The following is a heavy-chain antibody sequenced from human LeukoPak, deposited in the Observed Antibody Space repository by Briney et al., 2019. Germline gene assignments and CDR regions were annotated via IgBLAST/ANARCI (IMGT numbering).Heavy chain of an antibody. D-gene: IGHD3-10*01. V-gene: IGHV6-1*01. CDR3: ARLNRRGSGSYYYYYYYGMDV. J-gene: IGHJ6*02. CDR2: TYYRSKWYN. CDR1: GDSVSSNSAA. Sequence: SQTLSLTCAISGDSVSSNSAAWNWIRQSPSRGLEWLGRTYYRSKWYNDYAVSVKSRITINPDTSKNQFSLQLNSVTPEDTAVYYCARLNRRGSGSYYYYYYYGMDVWGQGTTVTVSS.